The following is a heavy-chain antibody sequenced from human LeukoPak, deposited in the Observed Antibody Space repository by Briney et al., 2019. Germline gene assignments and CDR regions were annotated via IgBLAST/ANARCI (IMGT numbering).Heavy chain of an antibody. Sequence: GGSLRLSCAASGFTFSSYAMHWVRQAPGKGLEWVAVISYDGSNKYYADSVKGRFTISRDNSKNTLYPQMNSLRAEDTAVYYCARHQDPYGMDVWGQGTTVTVSS. D-gene: IGHD2-2*01. CDR3: ARHQDPYGMDV. CDR1: GFTFSSYA. CDR2: ISYDGSNK. V-gene: IGHV3-30-3*01. J-gene: IGHJ6*02.